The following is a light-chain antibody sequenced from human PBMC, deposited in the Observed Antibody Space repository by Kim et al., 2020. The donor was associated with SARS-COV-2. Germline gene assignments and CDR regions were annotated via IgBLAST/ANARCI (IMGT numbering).Light chain of an antibody. CDR1: QSISRY. CDR3: KQTYSTVPA. V-gene: IGKV1-39*01. CDR2: GPS. Sequence: DIQMTQSPSSLSASVGDRVTITCRASQSISRYLNWYQQKPGKAPKLLIYGPSSLQSGVPSRFSGSGSGTDFTLTITSLQPEDFATYYGKQTYSTVPAFGKGSKLEI. J-gene: IGKJ2*01.